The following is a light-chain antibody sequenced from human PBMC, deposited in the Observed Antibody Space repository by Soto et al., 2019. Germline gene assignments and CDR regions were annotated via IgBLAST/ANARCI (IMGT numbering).Light chain of an antibody. Sequence: EIVFTQSPAILSLFPGERATLSCRASQSVSSNLAWYQQKPGQAPRLLIYGASTRATGIPARFSGSGSGTEFTLTISSLQSEDFAVYYCQQYNNWLPWTFGQGTKVDIK. V-gene: IGKV3-15*01. CDR3: QQYNNWLPWT. CDR2: GAS. CDR1: QSVSSN. J-gene: IGKJ1*01.